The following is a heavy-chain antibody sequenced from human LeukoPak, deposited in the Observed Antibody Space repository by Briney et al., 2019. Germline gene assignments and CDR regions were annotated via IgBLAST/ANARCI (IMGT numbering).Heavy chain of an antibody. V-gene: IGHV1-69*13. J-gene: IGHJ3*02. CDR1: GGTFSSYA. D-gene: IGHD6-13*01. Sequence: SVKVSCKASGGTFSSYAISWVRQAPGQGLEWMGGIIPIFGTANYAQKFQGRVTITAGESTSTAYMELSSLRSEDTAVYYCARQAAAGGDAFDIWAKGQWSPSLQ. CDR3: ARQAAAGGDAFDI. CDR2: IIPIFGTA.